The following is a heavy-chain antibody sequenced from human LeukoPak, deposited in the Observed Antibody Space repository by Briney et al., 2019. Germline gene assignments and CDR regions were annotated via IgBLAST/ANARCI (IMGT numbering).Heavy chain of an antibody. CDR2: INPNSGGT. CDR1: GYTFTGYY. Sequence: ASVKVSCKASGYTFTGYYMQWVRQAPGQGLEWMGWINPNSGGTNYAQKFQGRVTITRDTSISTAYMELSRLRSDDTAVYYCARDLRMSVVVTAILGYWGQGTLVTVSS. J-gene: IGHJ4*02. CDR3: ARDLRMSVVVTAILGY. V-gene: IGHV1-2*02. D-gene: IGHD2-21*02.